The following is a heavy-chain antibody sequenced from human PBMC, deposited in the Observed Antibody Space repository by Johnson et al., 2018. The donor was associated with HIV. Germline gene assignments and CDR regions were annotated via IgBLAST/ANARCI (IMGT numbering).Heavy chain of an antibody. CDR2: MRYDGSNN. CDR3: ARQKRYWRNAFDI. V-gene: IGHV3-30*02. CDR1: GFTFSSYD. D-gene: IGHD3-9*01. J-gene: IGHJ3*02. Sequence: QVQLVESGGGLIQPGGSLRLSCAASGFTFSSYDMHWVRQAPGKGLEWVPFMRYDGSNNCFVDSVKGRFTISRDNSKKTLYLQMNSLRAEDTAVYYCARQKRYWRNAFDIWGQGTIVTVSS.